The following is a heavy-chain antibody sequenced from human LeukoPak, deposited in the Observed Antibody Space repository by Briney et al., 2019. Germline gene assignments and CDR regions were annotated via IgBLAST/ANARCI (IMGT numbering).Heavy chain of an antibody. CDR3: ARDVLRLGELSPLDY. Sequence: GASVKVSCKASGYTFTNHGITWVRQAPGQGLEWMGWISGYNGRTNYAQRLQGRVTMTTDTSTTTAYMELRSLRSDDTAVYYCARDVLRLGELSPLDYWGQGTLVTVSS. D-gene: IGHD3-16*02. CDR2: ISGYNGRT. V-gene: IGHV1-18*01. J-gene: IGHJ4*02. CDR1: GYTFTNHG.